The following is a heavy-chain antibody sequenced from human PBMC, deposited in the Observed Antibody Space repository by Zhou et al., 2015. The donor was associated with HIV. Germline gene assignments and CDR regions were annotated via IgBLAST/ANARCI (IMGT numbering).Heavy chain of an antibody. CDR3: TKGLVVADMGWWFDP. V-gene: IGHV3-23*01. D-gene: IGHD2-2*01. J-gene: IGHJ5*01. Sequence: EIQLLESGGGLVQPGGSLRLSCAASGFTFRTYAMHWVRQAPGKGLEWVSSISGSGGSTYYADSVKGRFTISRDNSKNTLYLQLNSLRADDAATYYCTKGLVVADMGWWFDPWGQGTLIIVSS. CDR1: GFTFRTYA. CDR2: ISGSGGST.